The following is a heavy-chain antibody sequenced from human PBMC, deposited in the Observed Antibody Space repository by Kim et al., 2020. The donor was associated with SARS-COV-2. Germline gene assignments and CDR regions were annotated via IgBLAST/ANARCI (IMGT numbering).Heavy chain of an antibody. CDR3: ARVYYDILTGYYMPYYYYGMDV. CDR1: GGSISSSSYY. D-gene: IGHD3-9*01. Sequence: SETLSLTCTVSGGSISSSSYYWGWIRQPPGKGLEWIGSIYYSWSTYYNPSLKSPVTISVDTSKNQFSLKLSSVTAADTAVYYCARVYYDILTGYYMPYYYYGMDVWGQGTTVTVSS. CDR2: IYYSWST. V-gene: IGHV4-39*01. J-gene: IGHJ6*02.